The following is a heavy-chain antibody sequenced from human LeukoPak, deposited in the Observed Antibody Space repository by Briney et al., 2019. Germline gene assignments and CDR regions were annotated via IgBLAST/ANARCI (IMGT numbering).Heavy chain of an antibody. Sequence: SETLSLTCTVSGGSISSSSYYWGWIRQPPGKGLEWIGSIYYSGSAYYNPSLKSRVTISVDTSKNQFSLKLSSVTAADTAVYYCGVFGVVIIPGDYWGQGTLVTVSS. CDR3: GVFGVVIIPGDY. J-gene: IGHJ4*02. D-gene: IGHD3-3*01. V-gene: IGHV4-39*01. CDR1: GGSISSSSYY. CDR2: IYYSGSA.